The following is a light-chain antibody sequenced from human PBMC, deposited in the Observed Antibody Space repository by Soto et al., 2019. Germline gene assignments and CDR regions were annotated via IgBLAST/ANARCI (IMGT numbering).Light chain of an antibody. CDR3: QQYGSSLWT. CDR2: QTS. Sequence: EIGLTQSPATLSSFPGDRVTLSFRASQYINTRLAWYQHRPGQAPRLLIYQTSIRAAGIPARFSASGSGTDFTLTISRLEPEDFAVYYCQQYGSSLWTFGQGTKLDI. V-gene: IGKV3-20*01. CDR1: QYINTR. J-gene: IGKJ1*01.